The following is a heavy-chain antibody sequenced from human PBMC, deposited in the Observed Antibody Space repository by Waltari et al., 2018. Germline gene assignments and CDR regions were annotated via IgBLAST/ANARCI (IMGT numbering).Heavy chain of an antibody. Sequence: QVQLQESGPGLVKPSQTLSLTCTVAGGSISSGGYYWSWIRQHPGKGLEWIGYIYYSGSTSSNPSLKSRVNISVDTSKNQFSLKLSSVTAADTAVYYCARITWGENYFDYWGQGTLVTVSS. J-gene: IGHJ4*02. CDR1: GGSISSGGYY. CDR2: IYYSGST. CDR3: ARITWGENYFDY. D-gene: IGHD3-16*01. V-gene: IGHV4-31*03.